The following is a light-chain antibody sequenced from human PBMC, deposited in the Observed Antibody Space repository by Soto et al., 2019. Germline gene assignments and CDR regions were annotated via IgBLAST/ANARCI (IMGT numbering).Light chain of an antibody. Sequence: QSVLTQPASVSGSPGQSITISCTGTSSVVGSYNLVSWYQQHPGKAPKLMIYEGSKRPSGVSNRFSGSKSGNTASLTISGLQAEDEADYYCCSYAGSSSYDFGTGTKVTVL. CDR2: EGS. V-gene: IGLV2-23*01. CDR1: SSVVGSYNL. J-gene: IGLJ1*01. CDR3: CSYAGSSSYD.